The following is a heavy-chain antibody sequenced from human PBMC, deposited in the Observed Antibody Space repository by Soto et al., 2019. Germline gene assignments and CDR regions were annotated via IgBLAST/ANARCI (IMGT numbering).Heavy chain of an antibody. CDR1: GFTFSSYG. D-gene: IGHD3-10*01. CDR2: IWYDGSKQ. Sequence: QVQLVESGGGVVQPGTSLRLSCAASGFTFSSYGFHWVRQAPGKGLEWVADIWYDGSKQYYADPVKGRFTISRDDSKNSLYLQMNSLTADDTAVYYCARDLSYGSGSDWGQGTLVTVSS. CDR3: ARDLSYGSGSD. J-gene: IGHJ4*02. V-gene: IGHV3-33*01.